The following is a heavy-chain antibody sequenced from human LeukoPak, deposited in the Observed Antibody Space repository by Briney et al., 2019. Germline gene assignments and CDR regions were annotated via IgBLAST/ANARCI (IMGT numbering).Heavy chain of an antibody. CDR2: IYSGGST. CDR1: GFTVSSNY. V-gene: IGHV3-66*02. Sequence: GGSLRLSCAASGFTVSSNYMSWVREAPGKGLEWVSVIYSGGSTYYADSVKGRFTISRDNSKNTLYLQMNSLRAEDTAVYYCARDKRVVITGMDVWGKGTTVTVSS. CDR3: ARDKRVVITGMDV. D-gene: IGHD3-22*01. J-gene: IGHJ6*04.